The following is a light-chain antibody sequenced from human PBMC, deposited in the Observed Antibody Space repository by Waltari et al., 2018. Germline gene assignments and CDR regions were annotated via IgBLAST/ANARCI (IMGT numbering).Light chain of an antibody. Sequence: QSALTQPASVSGSPGQSITISCPGTSSDIGNYDYVSWYQQHPGRAPKLMIYDVSNRPSGVSNRFSGSKSGNTASLTISGLQAEDEAEYYCSSYTSSNTVIFGGGTKLTVL. J-gene: IGLJ2*01. V-gene: IGLV2-14*03. CDR2: DVS. CDR1: SSDIGNYDY. CDR3: SSYTSSNTVI.